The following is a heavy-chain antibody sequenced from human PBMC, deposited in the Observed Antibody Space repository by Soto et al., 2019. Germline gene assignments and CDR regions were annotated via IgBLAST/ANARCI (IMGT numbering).Heavy chain of an antibody. J-gene: IGHJ4*02. CDR2: INAGNGNT. Sequence: GASVKVSCKASGYTFTSYAMHWVRQAPGQRLEWMGWINAGNGNTKYSQKFQGRVTITRDTSASTAYMELSSLRSEDTAVYYCAREARITGTTASDLLKYWGQGTRVTVSS. V-gene: IGHV1-3*01. CDR1: GYTFTSYA. CDR3: AREARITGTTASDLLKY. D-gene: IGHD1-7*01.